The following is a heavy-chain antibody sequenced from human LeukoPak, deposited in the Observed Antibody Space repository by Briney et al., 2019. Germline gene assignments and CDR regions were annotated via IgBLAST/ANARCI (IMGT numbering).Heavy chain of an antibody. CDR1: GGSISSYY. J-gene: IGHJ4*02. Sequence: SETLSLTCTVSGGSISSYYWSWIRQPPGKGLEWIGYIYYSGSTNYNPSLKSRVTMSVDTSKNQFSLKLSSVTAADTAVYYCARSGPYSSSYPFDYWGQGTLVTVSS. CDR3: ARSGPYSSSYPFDY. V-gene: IGHV4-59*01. CDR2: IYYSGST. D-gene: IGHD6-6*01.